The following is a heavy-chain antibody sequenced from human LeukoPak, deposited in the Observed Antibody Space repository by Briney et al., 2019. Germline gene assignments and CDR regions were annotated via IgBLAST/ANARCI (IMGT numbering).Heavy chain of an antibody. D-gene: IGHD4-11*01. CDR3: ARYRSQAVYYGMDV. CDR2: IYTSGST. V-gene: IGHV4-4*07. J-gene: IGHJ6*02. CDR1: GGSIISYY. Sequence: SETLSLTCTVSGGSIISYYWSWIRQPARKGLEGIGRIYTSGSTNYNPSLTSRVTMSVDTSKNQFSLKLSSVTAADTAVYYCARYRSQAVYYGMDVWGQGTTVTVSS.